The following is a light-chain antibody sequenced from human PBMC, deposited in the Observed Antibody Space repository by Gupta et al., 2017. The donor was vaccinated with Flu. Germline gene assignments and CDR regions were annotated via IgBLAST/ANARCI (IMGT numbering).Light chain of an antibody. J-gene: IGLJ1*01. CDR3: QVWDYRRDHNIYV. V-gene: IGLV3-21*02. CDR2: DDS. CDR1: NLGSGG. Sequence: TARMTGGGNNLGSGGVNWYHQKAGQAPVVVFYDDSDRPSGSAERFAGSTSGNTATLTISSVEAGEEADDYCQVWDYRRDHNIYVFGTGTKVTVL.